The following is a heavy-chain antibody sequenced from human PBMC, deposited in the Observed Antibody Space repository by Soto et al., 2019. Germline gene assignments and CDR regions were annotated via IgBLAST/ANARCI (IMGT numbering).Heavy chain of an antibody. CDR3: AKDRAHVVVPAAIDY. V-gene: IGHV3-30*18. D-gene: IGHD2-2*01. CDR1: GFTFSSYG. Sequence: QVQLVESGGGVVQPGRSLRLSCAASGFTFSSYGMHWVRQAPGKGLEWGAVISYDGSNKYYADSVKGRFTISRDNSKNTLYLQMNSLRAEDTAVYYCAKDRAHVVVPAAIDYWGQGTLVTVSS. CDR2: ISYDGSNK. J-gene: IGHJ4*02.